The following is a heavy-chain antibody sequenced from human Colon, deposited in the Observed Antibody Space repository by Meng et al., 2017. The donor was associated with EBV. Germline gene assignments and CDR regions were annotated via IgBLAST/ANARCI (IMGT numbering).Heavy chain of an antibody. CDR3: ARRRGGSGRDC. J-gene: IGHJ4*02. CDR2: IYHSGST. Sequence: QLQLQESGPGLVTPSETLSLTCTVSGGSISSSHYYWGWVRQPPGKGLQWIGTIYHSGSTSYNPSLQSRVTMFVDTSKNQFSLMLTPVTATDTAVYYCARRRGGSGRDCWGQGTLVTVSS. CDR1: GGSISSSHYY. D-gene: IGHD3-10*01. V-gene: IGHV4-39*01.